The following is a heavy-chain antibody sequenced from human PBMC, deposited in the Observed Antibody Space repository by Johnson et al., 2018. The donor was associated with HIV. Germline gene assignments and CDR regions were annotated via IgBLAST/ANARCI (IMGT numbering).Heavy chain of an antibody. CDR3: AKGIRNTPINDAFDI. Sequence: VQLVESRGGVVQPGRSLRLSCAASGFTFSSYAMHWVRQAPGKGLEWVAVISYDGSNKYYADSVKGRFTISRDNSKNMVYLQMNSLRGDDTAVYYCAKGIRNTPINDAFDIWGQGTLVTVSS. CDR2: ISYDGSNK. V-gene: IGHV3-30*04. D-gene: IGHD2-15*01. CDR1: GFTFSSYA. J-gene: IGHJ3*02.